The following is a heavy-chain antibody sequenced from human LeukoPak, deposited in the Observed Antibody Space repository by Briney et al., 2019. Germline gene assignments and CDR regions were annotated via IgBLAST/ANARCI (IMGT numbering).Heavy chain of an antibody. Sequence: ASVKVSCKASGYTFTGYYMHWVRQAPGQGLEWMGWINPNSGGTNYAQKFQGWVTMTRDTSISTAYMELSRLRSDDTAVYYCARGSYSGYDYRYWFDPWGQGTLVTVSS. CDR1: GYTFTGYY. CDR3: ARGSYSGYDYRYWFDP. V-gene: IGHV1-2*04. CDR2: INPNSGGT. D-gene: IGHD5-12*01. J-gene: IGHJ5*02.